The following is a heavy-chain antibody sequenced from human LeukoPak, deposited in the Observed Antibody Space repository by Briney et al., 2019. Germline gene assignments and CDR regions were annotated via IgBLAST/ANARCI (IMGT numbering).Heavy chain of an antibody. D-gene: IGHD6-6*01. Sequence: GGSLRLSCAASGFTFSSHWMHWVRQAPGEGLVWVSRVYNDGSTTNYADSVRGRFTISRDNAKNTLYLQMNSLRAEDMAVYYCARESGSSRFFDYWGQGTLVTVSS. CDR1: GFTFSSHW. J-gene: IGHJ4*02. V-gene: IGHV3-74*01. CDR3: ARESGSSRFFDY. CDR2: VYNDGSTT.